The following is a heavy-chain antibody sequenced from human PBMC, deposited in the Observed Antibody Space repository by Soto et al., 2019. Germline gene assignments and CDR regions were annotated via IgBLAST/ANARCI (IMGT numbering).Heavy chain of an antibody. CDR2: IYHSGST. D-gene: IGHD3-10*01. J-gene: IGHJ4*02. V-gene: IGHV4-30-2*01. Sequence: SETLSLTCAVSGGSISSGGYSWSWIRQPPGKGLEWIGYIYHSGSTYYNPSLKSRVTISVDRSKNQFSLKLSSVTAADTAVYYCASYYYGSGSYLDYWGQGTLVTVSS. CDR1: GGSISSGGYS. CDR3: ASYYYGSGSYLDY.